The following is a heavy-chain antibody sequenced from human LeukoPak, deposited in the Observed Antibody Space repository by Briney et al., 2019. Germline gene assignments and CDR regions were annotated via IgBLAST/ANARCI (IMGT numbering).Heavy chain of an antibody. V-gene: IGHV1-2*02. CDR3: ARDIVVVPAAIHYYYGMDV. CDR2: INPNSGGT. CDR1: GYTFTGYY. J-gene: IGHJ6*02. Sequence: GASVKVSCKASGYTFTGYYMHWVRQAPGQGLEWMGWINPNSGGTNYAQKFQGRVTMTWDTSISTAYMELSRLRSDDTAVYYCARDIVVVPAAIHYYYGMDVWGQGTTVTVSS. D-gene: IGHD2-2*02.